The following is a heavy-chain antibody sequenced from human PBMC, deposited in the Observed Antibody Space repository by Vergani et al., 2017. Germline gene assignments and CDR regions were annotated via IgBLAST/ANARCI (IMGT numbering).Heavy chain of an antibody. CDR1: EYSFGNYW. CDR2: INPADSDT. J-gene: IGHJ5*02. CDR3: ARHSTYTDT. V-gene: IGHV5-51*01. Sequence: EVELVQSGPEMRKPGESLKIPCKGSEYSFGNYWIGWVRQMPGKGLEWMGIINPADSDTRYSPSFQGQVTISADKSISTAFLQWDSLKASDTALYYCARHSTYTDTWGQETLVTVSS.